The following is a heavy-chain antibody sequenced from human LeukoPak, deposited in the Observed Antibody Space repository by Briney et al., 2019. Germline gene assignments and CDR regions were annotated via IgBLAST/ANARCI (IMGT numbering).Heavy chain of an antibody. Sequence: GGSRRLSCAASRFTFSSYAMSWVRQAPGRGLEWLSAISGRGGCTYYADSVKGRFTISRDNSKNTLYLQKNNLRAEDTAVYYCAKSLSFANTEGFDVWGQGTKVSVSS. V-gene: IGHV3-23*01. CDR2: ISGRGGCT. CDR3: AKSLSFANTEGFDV. CDR1: RFTFSSYA. J-gene: IGHJ3*01.